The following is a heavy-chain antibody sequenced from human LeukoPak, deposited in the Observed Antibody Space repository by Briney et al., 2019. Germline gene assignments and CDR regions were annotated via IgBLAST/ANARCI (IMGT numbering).Heavy chain of an antibody. Sequence: ASVKVSCKASGYTFTGYYMHWVRQAPGQGLEWMGWINPNSGGTNYAQKFQGRVTMTRDTSISTAYMELSRLRSDDTAVYYCARSSSSTSWAANYFDYWGQGTLVTVSS. CDR2: INPNSGGT. J-gene: IGHJ4*02. CDR1: GYTFTGYY. V-gene: IGHV1-2*02. CDR3: ARSSSSTSWAANYFDY. D-gene: IGHD2-2*01.